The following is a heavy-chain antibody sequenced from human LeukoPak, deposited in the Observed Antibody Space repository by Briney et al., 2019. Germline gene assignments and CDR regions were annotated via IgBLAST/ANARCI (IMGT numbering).Heavy chain of an antibody. J-gene: IGHJ6*02. CDR1: GYTFTSYA. V-gene: IGHV7-4-1*02. CDR2: INTNTGNP. D-gene: IGHD3-10*01. CDR3: ARDRFVDYYGSGSYHYGMDV. Sequence: ASVKVSCKASGYTFTSYAMNWVRQAPGQGLEWMGWINTNTGNPTYAQGFTGRFVFSLDTSVSAAYLQISSLKAEDTAVYYCARDRFVDYYGSGSYHYGMDVWGQGTTVTVSS.